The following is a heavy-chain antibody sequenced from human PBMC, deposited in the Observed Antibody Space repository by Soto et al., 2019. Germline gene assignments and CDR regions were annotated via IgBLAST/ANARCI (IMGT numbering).Heavy chain of an antibody. CDR1: GGSISSSSYY. D-gene: IGHD3-3*01. CDR2: IYYSGST. CDR3: ASYAFWSGYYTAMIFDY. J-gene: IGHJ4*02. Sequence: PSETLSLTCTVSGGSISSSSYYWGWIRQPPGKGLEWIGSIYYSGSTYYNPSLKSRVTISVDTSKNQFSLKLSSVTAADTAVYYCASYAFWSGYYTAMIFDYWGQGTLVTVSS. V-gene: IGHV4-39*01.